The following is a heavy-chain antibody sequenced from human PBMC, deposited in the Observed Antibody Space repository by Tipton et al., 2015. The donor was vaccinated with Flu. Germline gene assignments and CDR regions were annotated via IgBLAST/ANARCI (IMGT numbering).Heavy chain of an antibody. V-gene: IGHV4-38-2*02. CDR2: LLHSGTT. CDR3: VTNAGGAADNAFDV. Sequence: TLSLTCSVSGFSISSRHYWGWARQPPGKGLEWIGTLLHSGTTYYNSSLKSRVTVSVDTSKNQLSLKVSSVTAADTAFYYCVTNAGGAADNAFDVWGQGTMVTVSS. CDR1: GFSISSRHY. J-gene: IGHJ3*01. D-gene: IGHD6-13*01.